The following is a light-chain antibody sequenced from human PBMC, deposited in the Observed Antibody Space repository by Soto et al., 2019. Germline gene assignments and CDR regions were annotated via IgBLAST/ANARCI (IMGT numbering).Light chain of an antibody. CDR1: SSDVGGYNY. CDR2: EVG. J-gene: IGLJ1*01. V-gene: IGLV2-14*01. Sequence: QSALTQPASVFGSLGQSITISCTGTSSDVGGYNYVSWYQQHPDKAPKLLVYEVGNRPSGVSNRFSGSKSGNTASLTISGLQAEDEADYYCSSYTSSTTLDVFGTGTQLTVL. CDR3: SSYTSSTTLDV.